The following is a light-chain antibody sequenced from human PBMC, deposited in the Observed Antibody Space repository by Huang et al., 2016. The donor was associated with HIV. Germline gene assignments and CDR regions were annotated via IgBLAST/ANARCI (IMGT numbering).Light chain of an antibody. CDR1: QNVTNDY. V-gene: IGKV3-20*01. J-gene: IGKJ1*01. CDR2: GSS. CDR3: QQYSTLPWT. Sequence: EIVLTKSPDTLSLSPGERGALSCRASQNVTNDYLAWYQQKAGQAPRLLIYGSSGRATGVPVRFGGRGSGAEFILTIDRLESEDFAAYYCQQYSTLPWTFGPGTKLEVK.